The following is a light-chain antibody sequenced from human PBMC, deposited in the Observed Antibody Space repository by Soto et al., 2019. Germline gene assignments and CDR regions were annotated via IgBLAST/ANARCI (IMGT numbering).Light chain of an antibody. Sequence: QSALTQPASVSGSPGQSITISCTGTSSDVGGYNYVSWNQQHPGKAPKRMIYNVSNRPSGVSNRFSGSKSGNTASLTISGLQAEDEGHYYCSSFTSPNTVLFGGGTKLTVL. CDR2: NVS. CDR1: SSDVGGYNY. J-gene: IGLJ2*01. V-gene: IGLV2-14*01. CDR3: SSFTSPNTVL.